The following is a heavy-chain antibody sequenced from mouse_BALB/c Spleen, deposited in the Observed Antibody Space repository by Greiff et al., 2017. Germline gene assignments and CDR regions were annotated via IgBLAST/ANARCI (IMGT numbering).Heavy chain of an antibody. J-gene: IGHJ4*01. CDR1: GFSLTSYG. CDR2: IWSGGST. CDR3: AGNYGNYVHAMDY. V-gene: IGHV2-2*02. D-gene: IGHD2-1*01. Sequence: QVQLQQSGPGLVQPSQSLSITCTASGFSLTSYGVHWVRQSPGKGLEWLGVIWSGGSTDYNAAFISRLSISKDNSKSQVFFKMNSLQANDTAIYDGAGNYGNYVHAMDYWGQGTSVTVSA.